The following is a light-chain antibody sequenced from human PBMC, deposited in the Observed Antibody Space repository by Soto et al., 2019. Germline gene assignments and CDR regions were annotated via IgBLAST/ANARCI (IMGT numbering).Light chain of an antibody. J-gene: IGLJ1*01. V-gene: IGLV2-14*03. CDR2: DVS. Sequence: QSVLTQPASVSGSPGQSITISCTGTSSDVGGYNYVSWYQQHPGKAPKLMIYDVSDRPSGVSNRFSGSKSGNTASLTISGLQAEYEADYYCSSYTITNPRVLGNGTKVTVL. CDR1: SSDVGGYNY. CDR3: SSYTITNPRV.